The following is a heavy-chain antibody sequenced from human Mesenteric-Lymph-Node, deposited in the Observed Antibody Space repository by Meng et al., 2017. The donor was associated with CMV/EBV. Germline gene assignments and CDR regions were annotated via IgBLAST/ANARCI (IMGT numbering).Heavy chain of an antibody. Sequence: GTMKLSGTASGITCSSNTMNWISQAPGKGLEWVSSISSSSSSIYDADSVKSRFTISRDNAKNSLYLQMNSLRAENTAVYYCARALFYWGQGTLVTVSS. J-gene: IGHJ4*02. V-gene: IGHV3-21*01. D-gene: IGHD2-21*01. CDR2: ISSSSSSI. CDR1: GITCSSNT. CDR3: ARALFY.